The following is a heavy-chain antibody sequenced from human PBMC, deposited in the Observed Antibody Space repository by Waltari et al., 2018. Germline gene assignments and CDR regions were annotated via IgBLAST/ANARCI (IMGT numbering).Heavy chain of an antibody. V-gene: IGHV1-24*01. D-gene: IGHD4-17*01. Sequence: QVQLVQSGAEVKKPGASVKVSCKVSGYTLTELSMHWVRQAPGKGLEWMGGFDPEDGETIYAQKFQGRVTMTRNTSISTAYMELSSLRSEDTAVYYCARGYYGGKSHFDYWGQGTLVTVSS. CDR1: GYTLTELS. CDR3: ARGYYGGKSHFDY. J-gene: IGHJ4*02. CDR2: FDPEDGET.